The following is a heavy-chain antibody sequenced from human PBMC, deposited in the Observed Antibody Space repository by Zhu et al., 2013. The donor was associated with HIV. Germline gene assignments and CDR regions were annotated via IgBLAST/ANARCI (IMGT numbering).Heavy chain of an antibody. J-gene: IGHJ4*02. CDR2: IYHSGTT. V-gene: IGHV4-38-2*02. CDR1: GSSISRGHY. CDR3: ARDPKPNCSGGTCYSDY. Sequence: QVQLQESGPGLVKPSETLSLTCTVSGSSISRGHYWGWIRQSPGKGLEWIGSIYHSGTTYYNPSLKSRVTVSVDTSKNQFSLKMTSVTAADTAVYYCARDPKPNCSGGTCYSDYWGQGTLVTVSS. D-gene: IGHD2-15*01.